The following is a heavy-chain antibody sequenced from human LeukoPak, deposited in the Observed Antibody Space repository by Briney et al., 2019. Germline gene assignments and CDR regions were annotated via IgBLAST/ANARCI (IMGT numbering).Heavy chain of an antibody. J-gene: IGHJ4*02. V-gene: IGHV4-30-2*05. CDR1: GGSISSGGYS. CDR2: IYYSGST. CDR3: ARGGYYDSSGIGDS. Sequence: SETLSFTCAVSGGSISSGGYSWSWIRQPPGKGLEWIAYIYYSGSTYYNPSLKSRLTISIDTSKNQFSLKLSSVTAADTAVYYCARGGYYDSSGIGDSWGQGTLVTVSS. D-gene: IGHD3-22*01.